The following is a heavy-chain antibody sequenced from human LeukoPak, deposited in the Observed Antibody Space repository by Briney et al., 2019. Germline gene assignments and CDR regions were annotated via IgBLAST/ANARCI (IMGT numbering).Heavy chain of an antibody. Sequence: GGSLSLSCAASGFTVSSNYMSWVRQAPGKGLEWVSLIYSGGTTYYADSVKGRFTISRDNSKNTLYLQMDSLRAEDTAVYYCARGKLGAATLDYWGQGTLVTVSS. CDR2: IYSGGTT. J-gene: IGHJ4*02. D-gene: IGHD1-26*01. CDR3: ARGKLGAATLDY. V-gene: IGHV3-53*01. CDR1: GFTVSSNY.